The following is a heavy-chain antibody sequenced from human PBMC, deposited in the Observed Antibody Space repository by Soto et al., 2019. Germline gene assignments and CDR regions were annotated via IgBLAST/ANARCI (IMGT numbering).Heavy chain of an antibody. CDR3: AREGNQLDF. CDR1: GYTFSNYG. J-gene: IGHJ4*02. V-gene: IGHV1-18*01. Sequence: QVQLLQSGSEVKEPGASVTVSCKTSGYTFSNYGISWVRQAPGQGLEWVGSISGYNGHTTYAQKLLGRVTMTTDTSTSTTYMHLRSLRSDDTAVYYCAREGNQLDFWGQGTLVTVSS. CDR2: ISGYNGHT. D-gene: IGHD1-1*01.